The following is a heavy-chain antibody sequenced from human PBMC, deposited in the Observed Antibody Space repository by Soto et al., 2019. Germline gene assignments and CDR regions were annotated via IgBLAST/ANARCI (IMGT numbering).Heavy chain of an antibody. CDR2: IKQDGSER. V-gene: IGHV3-7*03. J-gene: IGHJ5*02. CDR3: VWFTKGVDKSWFDP. Sequence: VGSLRLSCASSGFTFSNYWMSWVRHSPGKGLEWVAIIKQDGSERYYVDSVKGRFTISRDNAKNSLYLQMYSLRAEDTALYYCVWFTKGVDKSWFDPWGQGTLVTVSS. D-gene: IGHD2-21*01. CDR1: GFTFSNYW.